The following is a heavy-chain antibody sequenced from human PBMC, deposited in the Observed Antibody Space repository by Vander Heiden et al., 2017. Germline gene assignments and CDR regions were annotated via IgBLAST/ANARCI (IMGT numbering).Heavy chain of an antibody. J-gene: IGHJ4*02. D-gene: IGHD2-21*01. CDR2: ISGSSRTI. CDR1: GFTFSRYS. V-gene: IGHV3-48*02. CDR3: ARDCGVDCFDY. Sequence: EVRLVESGGGLVQPGGSLRLSCAASGFTFSRYSMNWVRQAPGKGLEWVSVISGSSRTIYYADSVKGRFTISRDNAKNSLYLQMNSLRDDDTAVYYCARDCGVDCFDYWGQGTLVTVSS.